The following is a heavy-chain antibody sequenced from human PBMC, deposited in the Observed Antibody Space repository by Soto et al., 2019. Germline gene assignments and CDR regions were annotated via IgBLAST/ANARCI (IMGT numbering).Heavy chain of an antibody. CDR1: GDTSTTYV. D-gene: IGHD2-15*01. CDR3: ARGTYCSSNCFFAREY. J-gene: IGHJ4*02. Sequence: VQLVQSGAEVKKPGSSVKVSCKASGDTSTTYVTSWVRQAPGQGPEWIGGINPMSRTAKYSEKYNGRVTITADEATRTAYLDLTSLRFEDTAVYFCARGTYCSSNCFFAREYWGQGTLVTVSS. V-gene: IGHV1-69*01. CDR2: INPMSRTA.